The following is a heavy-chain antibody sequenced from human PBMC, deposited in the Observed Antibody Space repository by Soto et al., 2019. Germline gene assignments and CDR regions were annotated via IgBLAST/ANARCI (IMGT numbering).Heavy chain of an antibody. J-gene: IGHJ4*02. Sequence: EVQLLESGGGLVQPGGSLRLSCAVSGFTFSSFAMSWVRQAPGKGLEWVSVISSSGGTTYYADSVKGRFTISRDNSKNTLYLQMNSLGAEDTAVYYCARDYSYAWDYWGQGTLVTVSS. V-gene: IGHV3-23*01. CDR1: GFTFSSFA. D-gene: IGHD3-16*01. CDR2: ISSSGGTT. CDR3: ARDYSYAWDY.